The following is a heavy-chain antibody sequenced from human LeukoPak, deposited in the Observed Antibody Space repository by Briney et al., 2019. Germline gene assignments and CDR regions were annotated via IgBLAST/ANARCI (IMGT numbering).Heavy chain of an antibody. CDR1: DFSFITYA. Sequence: GGSLRLSCAGSDFSFITYAMSWVRQAPGKGLEWVSSITGRGDATYYADSVKGRFTISRDNAKNSLYLQMNSLRAEDTAVYYCARSGDSSGYYYVGWFDPWGQGTLVTVSS. V-gene: IGHV3-23*01. CDR2: ITGRGDAT. J-gene: IGHJ5*02. D-gene: IGHD3-22*01. CDR3: ARSGDSSGYYYVGWFDP.